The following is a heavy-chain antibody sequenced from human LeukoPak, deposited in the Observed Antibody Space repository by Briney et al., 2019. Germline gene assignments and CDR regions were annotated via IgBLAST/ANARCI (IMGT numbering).Heavy chain of an antibody. Sequence: ASVKVSCKASGYTFTSYGISWVRQAPGQGLEWMGWISAYNGNTNYAQKLQGRVTMITDTSTSTAYVELRSLRSDDTAVYYCARPRVYNWNDNYYYGMDVWGKGTTVTVSS. V-gene: IGHV1-18*04. D-gene: IGHD1-1*01. CDR1: GYTFTSYG. CDR2: ISAYNGNT. CDR3: ARPRVYNWNDNYYYGMDV. J-gene: IGHJ6*04.